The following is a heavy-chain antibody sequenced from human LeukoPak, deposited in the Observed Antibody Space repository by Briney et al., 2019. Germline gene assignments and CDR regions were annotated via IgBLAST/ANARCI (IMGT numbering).Heavy chain of an antibody. CDR1: GFTFSSYS. V-gene: IGHV3-21*01. D-gene: IGHD3-3*01. J-gene: IGHJ6*03. CDR2: ISNSNSYI. CDR3: ARAYYDFWGGYSNYMDV. Sequence: GGSLRLSCAASGFTFSSYSMNWARQAPGKGLEWVSSISNSNSYIYYADSVKGRFTISRDNAKNSLYLQMNSLRAEDTAVYYCARAYYDFWGGYSNYMDVWGKGTTVTVSS.